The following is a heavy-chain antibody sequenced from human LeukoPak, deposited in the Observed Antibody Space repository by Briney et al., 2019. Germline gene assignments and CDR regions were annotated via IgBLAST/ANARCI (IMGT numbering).Heavy chain of an antibody. D-gene: IGHD3-22*01. CDR3: AREVQDYYDSSGYIDY. J-gene: IGHJ4*02. Sequence: GGSLRLSCAASGFTFSSYAMSWVRQAPGKGLEWVSAISGSGGSTYYADSVKGRFTISRDNSKNTLYLQMNSLRAEDTAVYYCAREVQDYYDSSGYIDYWGQGTLVTVSS. V-gene: IGHV3-23*01. CDR1: GFTFSSYA. CDR2: ISGSGGST.